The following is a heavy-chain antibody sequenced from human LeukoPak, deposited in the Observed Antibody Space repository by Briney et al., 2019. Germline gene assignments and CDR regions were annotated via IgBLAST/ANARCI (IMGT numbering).Heavy chain of an antibody. CDR2: IYTSGIT. D-gene: IGHD3-22*01. V-gene: IGHV3-66*01. J-gene: IGHJ3*02. Sequence: GGSLRLSCAVSGFTVSSNFMSWVRQAPGKGSEWVSVIYTSGITYYADSVRGRFTISRDNSKNTLYLQMDSLTAEDTAVYYCAREVYDSSGYDYYRPAFDIWGQGTMVTVSS. CDR3: AREVYDSSGYDYYRPAFDI. CDR1: GFTVSSNF.